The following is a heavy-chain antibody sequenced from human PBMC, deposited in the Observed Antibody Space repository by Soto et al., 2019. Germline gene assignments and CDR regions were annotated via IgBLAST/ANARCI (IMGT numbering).Heavy chain of an antibody. V-gene: IGHV3-7*01. CDR3: AREDSEYQLLGYFDF. J-gene: IGHJ4*02. CDR1: GFTFSSYW. D-gene: IGHD2-2*01. CDR2: IKQDGSEK. Sequence: GGSLRLSCAASGFTFSSYWMSWVRQAPGKGLEWVANIKQDGSEKYYVDSVKGRFTISRDNAKNSLYLQMNSLRAEDTAVYYCAREDSEYQLLGYFDFWGQGTLVTVSS.